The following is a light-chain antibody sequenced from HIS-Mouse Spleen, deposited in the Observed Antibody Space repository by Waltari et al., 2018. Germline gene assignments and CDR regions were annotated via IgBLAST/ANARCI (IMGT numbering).Light chain of an antibody. CDR3: QQRSNWPPIFT. V-gene: IGKV3-11*01. J-gene: IGKJ3*01. CDR2: DAS. Sequence: EIVLTQSPATLSLSPGERATLSCRASQSVSSYLAWYQQKPGQAPRLLIYDASNRGTGVPARCIGSGSGTDYTLTISSLVPEDFAVYYCQQRSNWPPIFTFGPGTKVDIK. CDR1: QSVSSY.